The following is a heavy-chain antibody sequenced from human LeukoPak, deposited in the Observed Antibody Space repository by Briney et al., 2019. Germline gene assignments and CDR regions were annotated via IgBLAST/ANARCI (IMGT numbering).Heavy chain of an antibody. J-gene: IGHJ4*02. CDR3: AKGDYYYDSSGYNPAKHYFDY. V-gene: IGHV3-23*01. Sequence: GGSLRLSCAASGFTFSSYVMHWVRQAPGKGLEWVSAISGSGGSTYYADSVKGRFTISRDNSKNTLYLQMNSLRAEDTAVYYCAKGDYYYDSSGYNPAKHYFDYWGQGTLVAVSS. D-gene: IGHD3-22*01. CDR1: GFTFSSYV. CDR2: ISGSGGST.